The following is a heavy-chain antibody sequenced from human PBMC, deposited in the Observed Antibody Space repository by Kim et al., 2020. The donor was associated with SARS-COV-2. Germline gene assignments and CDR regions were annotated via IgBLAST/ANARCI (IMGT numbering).Heavy chain of an antibody. CDR2: IYYSGST. Sequence: SETLSLTCTVSGGSISSSSYYWGWIRQPPGKGLEWIGSIYYSGSTYYNPSLKSRVTISVDTSKNQFSLKLSSVTAADTAVYYCAREGGPSLLGAFDIWGQGTMVTVSS. J-gene: IGHJ3*02. CDR1: GGSISSSSYY. D-gene: IGHD1-26*01. V-gene: IGHV4-39*07. CDR3: AREGGPSLLGAFDI.